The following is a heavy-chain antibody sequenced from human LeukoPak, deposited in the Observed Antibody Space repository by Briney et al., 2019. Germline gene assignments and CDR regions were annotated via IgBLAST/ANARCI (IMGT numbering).Heavy chain of an antibody. CDR2: ISSSGTTI. D-gene: IGHD2-2*01. V-gene: IGHV3-48*03. J-gene: IGHJ4*02. CDR3: ARETDSTLFDY. CDR1: GFTFSIYE. Sequence: GGSLRLSCAASGFTFSIYEMNWVRQAPGKGLEWVSYISSSGTTIYYADSVRGRFTVSRDNAKNSPYLQMNSLRAEDTAVYYCARETDSTLFDYWGQGTLVTVSS.